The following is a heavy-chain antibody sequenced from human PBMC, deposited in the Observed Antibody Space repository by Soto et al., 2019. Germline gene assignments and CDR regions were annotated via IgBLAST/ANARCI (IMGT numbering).Heavy chain of an antibody. CDR2: INPSGGST. CDR3: GRRAGGLLDYYFYGMDV. J-gene: IGHJ6*02. CDR1: GYTFTSYY. V-gene: IGHV1-46*01. D-gene: IGHD1-26*01. Sequence: ASVKVSCKASGYTFTSYYMHWVRQAPGQGLEWMGIINPSGGSTSYAQKFQGRVTMTRDTSTSTVYMELSSLRSEETAVYYCGRRAGGLLDYYFYGMDVWGQGTTVTVSS.